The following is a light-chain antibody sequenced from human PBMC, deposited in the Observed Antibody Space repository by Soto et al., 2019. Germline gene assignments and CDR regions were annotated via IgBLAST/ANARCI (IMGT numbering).Light chain of an antibody. CDR1: SSDVGGYHF. Sequence: QLVLTQPRSVSGSPGQSVTIACTGTSSDVGGYHFVSWYQQHPGKAPKVMIYDVSKRPSGVPDRFSGSKSDNTASLTISGLQAEDEADYYCCSHAGSYEVFGGGTKLTVL. CDR2: DVS. J-gene: IGLJ2*01. V-gene: IGLV2-11*01. CDR3: CSHAGSYEV.